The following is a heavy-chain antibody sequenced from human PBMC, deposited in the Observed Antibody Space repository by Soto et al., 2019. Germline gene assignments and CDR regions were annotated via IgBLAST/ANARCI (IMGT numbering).Heavy chain of an antibody. CDR2: INHSGST. CDR3: ARGVLVYDNEGLIAVVGPKPHDPFDI. V-gene: IGHV4-34*01. Sequence: PSETLSLTCSVYGGSFSGYYWSRIRQPPGKGLEWIGEINHSGSTNYNPSLKSRVTISVDTSKNQFSLKLSSVTAADTAVYYCARGVLVYDNEGLIAVVGPKPHDPFDIWGQGILVTVSS. J-gene: IGHJ3*02. D-gene: IGHD6-19*01. CDR1: GGSFSGYY.